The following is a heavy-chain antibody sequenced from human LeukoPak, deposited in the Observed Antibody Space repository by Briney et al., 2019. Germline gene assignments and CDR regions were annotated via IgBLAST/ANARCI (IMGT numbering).Heavy chain of an antibody. V-gene: IGHV4-38-2*01. CDR1: GYSISGSYY. D-gene: IGHD7-27*01. CDR3: ARHSPMGTFDI. Sequence: SETLSLTCAVSGYSISGSYYWGWIRQPPGKGLDWIGSIFHSGSTYYNPSFKSRLTISGDTSKNQFSLKLTSVTAADTALYFCARHSPMGTFDIWGQGTMVTVPS. J-gene: IGHJ3*02. CDR2: IFHSGST.